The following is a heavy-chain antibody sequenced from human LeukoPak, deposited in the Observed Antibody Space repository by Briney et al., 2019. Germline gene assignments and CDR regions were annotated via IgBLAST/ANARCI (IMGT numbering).Heavy chain of an antibody. CDR2: IIPIFGTA. J-gene: IGHJ3*02. V-gene: IGHV1-69*13. CDR3: ARRRDSSGYSDHDAFDI. Sequence: GASVKVSCKASGGTFSSYAISWVRQAPGQGLEWMGGIIPIFGTANYAQKFQGRVTITADESTSTAYMELSSLRSEDTAVYYCARRRDSSGYSDHDAFDIWGQGTMVTVSS. CDR1: GGTFSSYA. D-gene: IGHD3-22*01.